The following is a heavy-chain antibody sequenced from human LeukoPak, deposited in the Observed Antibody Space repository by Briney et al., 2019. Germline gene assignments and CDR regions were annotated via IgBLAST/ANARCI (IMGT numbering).Heavy chain of an antibody. J-gene: IGHJ4*02. CDR1: GYTFTSYG. V-gene: IGHV1-18*01. CDR3: ARDKTYYYDSSGYNLGY. D-gene: IGHD3-22*01. Sequence: ASVQVSCKASGYTFTSYGISWVRQAPGQGLEWMGWISAYHGNTNYAQKLQGRVTMTTDTSTSTAYMELRSLRSDDTAVYYCARDKTYYYDSSGYNLGYWGQGTLVTVSS. CDR2: ISAYHGNT.